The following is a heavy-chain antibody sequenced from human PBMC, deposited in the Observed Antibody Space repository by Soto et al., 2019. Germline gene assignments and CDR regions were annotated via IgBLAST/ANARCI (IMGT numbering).Heavy chain of an antibody. Sequence: QVQLVQSGAEVKKPGSSVKVSCKASGGTFSSYVVRRVRQAPGQGLEGVGGIIPIFGTANYAQTFQGRVTITSDKSTSTVYMELSSLRSDDTAVYYCASGEHNWSDPWGQGTLVTVSS. J-gene: IGHJ5*02. CDR2: IIPIFGTA. V-gene: IGHV1-69*06. CDR1: GGTFSSYV. D-gene: IGHD1-26*01. CDR3: ASGEHNWSDP.